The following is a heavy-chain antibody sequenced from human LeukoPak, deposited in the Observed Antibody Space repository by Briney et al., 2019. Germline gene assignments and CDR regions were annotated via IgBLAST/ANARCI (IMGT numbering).Heavy chain of an antibody. CDR3: ARVGSYLNFDY. V-gene: IGHV4-30-4*08. D-gene: IGHD1-26*01. CDR2: IYYSGST. J-gene: IGHJ4*02. CDR1: GGSISSGDYY. Sequence: SETLSLTCTVSGGSISSGDYYWSWIRQPPGKGLEWIGYIYYSGSTYYNPSLKSRVTISVDTSKNQFSLKLSSVTAADTAVYYCARVGSYLNFDYWGQRTLVTVSS.